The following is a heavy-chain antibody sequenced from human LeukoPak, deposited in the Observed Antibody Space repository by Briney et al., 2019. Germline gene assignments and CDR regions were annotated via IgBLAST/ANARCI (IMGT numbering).Heavy chain of an antibody. CDR1: GYTFTGYY. Sequence: ASVKVSCKASGYTFTGYYMHWVRQAPGQGLEWMGWINPNSGGTNYAQKFQGRVTMTEDTSTDTAYMELSSLRSEDTAVYYCVHSSSRSNWFDPWGQGTLVTVSS. D-gene: IGHD6-13*01. V-gene: IGHV1-2*02. J-gene: IGHJ5*02. CDR3: VHSSSRSNWFDP. CDR2: INPNSGGT.